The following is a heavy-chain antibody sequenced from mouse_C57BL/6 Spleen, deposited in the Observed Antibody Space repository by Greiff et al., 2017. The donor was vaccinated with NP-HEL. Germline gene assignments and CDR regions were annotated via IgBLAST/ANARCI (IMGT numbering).Heavy chain of an antibody. CDR2: IYPGDGDT. D-gene: IGHD3-2*02. J-gene: IGHJ4*01. CDR1: GYAFSSSW. V-gene: IGHV1-82*01. Sequence: QVQLQQPGPELVKPGASVKISCKASGYAFSSSWMNWVKQRPGKGLEWIGRIYPGDGDTNYNGKFKGKATLTADKSSSTAYMQLSSLTSEDSAVYFCARDPRQLRLRHAMDYWGQGTSVTVSS. CDR3: ARDPRQLRLRHAMDY.